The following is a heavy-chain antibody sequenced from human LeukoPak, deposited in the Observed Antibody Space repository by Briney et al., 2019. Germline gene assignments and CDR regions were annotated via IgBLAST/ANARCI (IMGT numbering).Heavy chain of an antibody. V-gene: IGHV1-18*01. J-gene: IGHJ3*02. CDR2: ISAYNGNT. Sequence: ASVKVSCKASGYTFTSYGISWVRQAPGQGLEWMGWISAYNGNTNYAQKLQGRVTMTTDTSTSTAYMELRSLRSDDTAVYYCARDRPLLHMTTVDVTFAFDIWGQGTMVTVSS. CDR1: GYTFTSYG. CDR3: ARDRPLLHMTTVDVTFAFDI. D-gene: IGHD4-23*01.